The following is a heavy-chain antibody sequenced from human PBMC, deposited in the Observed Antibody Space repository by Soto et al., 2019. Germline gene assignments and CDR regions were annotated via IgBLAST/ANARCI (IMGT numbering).Heavy chain of an antibody. V-gene: IGHV4-34*01. Sequence: QVQVQQWGAGLLKPSETLSLTCAVYGGSFSENHWSWIRQPPGKGLEWIGEIQNTGGTNYSPSLKSPVTISRDRVKNQLSLGPTSVSAADTAVYYCARSRNLDVWGQGTTVIVSS. D-gene: IGHD1-1*01. CDR2: IQNTGGT. CDR3: ARSRNLDV. CDR1: GGSFSENH. J-gene: IGHJ6*02.